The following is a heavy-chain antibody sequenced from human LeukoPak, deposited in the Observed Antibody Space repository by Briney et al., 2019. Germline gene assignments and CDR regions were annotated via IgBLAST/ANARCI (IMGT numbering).Heavy chain of an antibody. CDR2: ISGRGGST. D-gene: IGHD4-17*01. J-gene: IGHJ6*02. Sequence: GGSLRLSCAASGFTFSSYVMSWVRQAPGKGLEWVSAISGRGGSTYYADSVKGRFTISRDNSKNTLYLQMNSLRAEDTAVYYCAKDLTTVTPRYGMDVWGQGTTVTVSS. CDR3: AKDLTTVTPRYGMDV. V-gene: IGHV3-23*01. CDR1: GFTFSSYV.